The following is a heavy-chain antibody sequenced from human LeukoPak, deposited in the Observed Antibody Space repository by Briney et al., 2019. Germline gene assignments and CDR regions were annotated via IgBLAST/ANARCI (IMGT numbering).Heavy chain of an antibody. CDR1: GYXFTNYY. CDR2: IYPGDSDT. Sequence: GESLKISCNGSGYXFTNYYISWVRQMPGKGLEWMGIIYPGDSDTRYSPSFQGQVTISADKSISTAYLQWSSLKASDTAIYYCARVVADNWFDPWGQGTLVTVSS. V-gene: IGHV5-51*01. J-gene: IGHJ5*02. CDR3: ARVVADNWFDP. D-gene: IGHD2-15*01.